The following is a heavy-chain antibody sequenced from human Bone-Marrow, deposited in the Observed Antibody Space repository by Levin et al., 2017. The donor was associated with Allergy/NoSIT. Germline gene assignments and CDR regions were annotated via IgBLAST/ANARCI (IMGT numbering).Heavy chain of an antibody. J-gene: IGHJ6*02. D-gene: IGHD6-6*01. CDR2: ISSSGSTI. V-gene: IGHV3-11*01. CDR1: GFTFSDYY. Sequence: PGGSLRLSCAASGFTFSDYYMTWIRQAPGKGLEWVSYISSSGSTIYYADSVKGRFTISRDNAKNSLYLQMNSPRVEDTAVYYCARLNSSSSGGNMDVWGHGTTVTVSS. CDR3: ARLNSSSSGGNMDV.